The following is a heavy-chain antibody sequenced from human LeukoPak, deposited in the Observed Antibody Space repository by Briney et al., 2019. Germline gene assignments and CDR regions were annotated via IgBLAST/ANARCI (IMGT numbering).Heavy chain of an antibody. J-gene: IGHJ4*02. CDR1: GGSVSSGSYY. CDR2: IYYSGST. CDR3: AILPYYYDSSGYYYFDY. Sequence: PSETLSLTCTVSGGSVSSGSYYWSWIRQPPGKGLEWIGYIYYSGSTNYNPSLKSRVTISVDTSKNQFSLKLSSVTAADTAVYYCAILPYYYDSSGYYYFDYWGQGTLVTVSS. V-gene: IGHV4-61*01. D-gene: IGHD3-22*01.